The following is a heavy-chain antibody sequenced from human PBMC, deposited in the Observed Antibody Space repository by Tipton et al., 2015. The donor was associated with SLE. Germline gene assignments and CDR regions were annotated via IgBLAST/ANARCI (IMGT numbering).Heavy chain of an antibody. J-gene: IGHJ3*02. D-gene: IGHD6-13*01. CDR1: GGSIGPYY. Sequence: TLSLTCTVSGGSIGPYYWHCIRQSPGKALEWIGYIYFDGNSNGRGNYNPSLKSRVTMSVDPSTMQFSLNLNSVTAADTAVYYCARERSSSYDAFDIWGQGTKVTVSS. V-gene: IGHV4-59*01. CDR2: IYFDGNS. CDR3: ARERSSSYDAFDI.